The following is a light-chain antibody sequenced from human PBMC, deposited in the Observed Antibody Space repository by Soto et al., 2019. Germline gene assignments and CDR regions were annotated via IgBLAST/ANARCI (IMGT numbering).Light chain of an antibody. CDR3: QQYDRCPHT. CDR1: QSLSYW. Sequence: DIQMTQSPSTLSASVGDTVTITCRASQSLSYWLAWYQQKPGQAPKLLIHKASTLESGVPSRFSGSGSGTEFTPTISSLQPDDFATFYCQQYDRCPHTFGQGTKLEIK. J-gene: IGKJ2*01. V-gene: IGKV1-5*03. CDR2: KAS.